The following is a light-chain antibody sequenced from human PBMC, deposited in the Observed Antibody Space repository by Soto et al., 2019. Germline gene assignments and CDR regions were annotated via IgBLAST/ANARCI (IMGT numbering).Light chain of an antibody. V-gene: IGKV1-9*01. CDR2: AAS. J-gene: IGKJ4*01. Sequence: DIQFTQSPSFLSASVGGRVTITCRASQGISSYLAWYQQKPGKAPKLLIYAASSVQSWVPSRFSGSGFGTEVTLQVSGLQPEEFATYSCPQLNSYPLSFGGGTKLDIK. CDR3: PQLNSYPLS. CDR1: QGISSY.